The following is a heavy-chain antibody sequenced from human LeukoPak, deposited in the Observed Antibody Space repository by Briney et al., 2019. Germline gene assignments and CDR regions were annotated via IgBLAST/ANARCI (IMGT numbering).Heavy chain of an antibody. J-gene: IGHJ4*02. CDR3: AKDHSFSTPSALAY. CDR1: GFTFSSYG. CDR2: IRYDGSNK. V-gene: IGHV3-30*02. Sequence: GGSLRLSCAASGFTFSSYGMHWVRQAPGKGLEWVAFIRYDGSNKYYADSVKGRFTISRDNSKNTLYLQMNSLRAEDTAVYYCAKDHSFSTPSALAYWGQGTLVTVSS. D-gene: IGHD3/OR15-3a*01.